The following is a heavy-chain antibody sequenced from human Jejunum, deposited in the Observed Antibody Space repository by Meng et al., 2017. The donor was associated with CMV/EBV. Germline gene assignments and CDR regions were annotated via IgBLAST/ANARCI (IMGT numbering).Heavy chain of an antibody. J-gene: IGHJ3*02. CDR2: INPKNGDT. D-gene: IGHD1-1*01. CDR1: GYIFTGYS. CDR3: ARKNWNPDGLDI. V-gene: IGHV1-2*02. Sequence: ASGYIFTGYSMPWVRQAPGQGLEWMGWINPKNGDTEYAQKYQGRVTMTRDTSISTAYMELSRLTSDDTAVYYCARKNWNPDGLDIWGQGTMVTVSS.